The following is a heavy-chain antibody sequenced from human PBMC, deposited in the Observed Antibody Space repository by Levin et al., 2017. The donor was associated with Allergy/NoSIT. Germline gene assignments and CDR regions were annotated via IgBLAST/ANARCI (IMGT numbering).Heavy chain of an antibody. CDR3: ARGLGGGPAMVRGVIKAD. J-gene: IGHJ4*02. CDR1: GFTFSRYS. V-gene: IGHV3-48*01. Sequence: PGGSLRLSCAASGFTFSRYSMNWVRQAPGKGLEWVSYISGTSTTVYYADSVKGRFTISRDNAKNSLYLQMNSLRAEDTAVYYCARGLGGGPAMVRGVIKADWGQGTLVTVSS. CDR2: ISGTSTTV. D-gene: IGHD3-10*01.